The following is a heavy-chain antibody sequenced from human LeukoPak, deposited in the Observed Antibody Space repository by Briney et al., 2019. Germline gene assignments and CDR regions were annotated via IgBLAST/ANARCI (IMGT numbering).Heavy chain of an antibody. CDR3: AKGGSVTYDILTGENKNFDY. J-gene: IGHJ4*02. D-gene: IGHD3-9*01. V-gene: IGHV3-30*18. Sequence: GGSLRLSCAASGFTFSSYGMHWVRQAPGKGLEWVAVISYDGSNKYYADSVKGRFTISRDNSKNTLYLQMNSLRAEDTAVYYCAKGGSVTYDILTGENKNFDYWGQGTLVTVSS. CDR1: GFTFSSYG. CDR2: ISYDGSNK.